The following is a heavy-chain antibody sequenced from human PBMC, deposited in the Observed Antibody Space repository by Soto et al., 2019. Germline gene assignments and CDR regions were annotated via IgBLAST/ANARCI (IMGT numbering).Heavy chain of an antibody. CDR1: GFAFSSYA. D-gene: IGHD1-26*01. V-gene: IGHV3-23*01. J-gene: IGHJ4*02. CDR3: AKDSATYPESFDY. CDR2: VSGGAGHT. Sequence: GGSLRLSCAASGFAFSSYAMSWVRQAPGKGLEWVSAVSGGAGHTYYADSVKGRFTISRDNSKNALYLQMNSLRAGDTAVYYCAKDSATYPESFDYWGQGTLVTAPQ.